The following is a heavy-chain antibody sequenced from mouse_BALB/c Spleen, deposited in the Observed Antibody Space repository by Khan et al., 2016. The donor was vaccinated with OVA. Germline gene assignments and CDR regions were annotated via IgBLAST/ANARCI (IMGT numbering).Heavy chain of an antibody. Sequence: VQLKESGPGLVKPSQSLSLTCTVTGYSITSDYAWNWIRQFPGNKLEWMGYISYSGNTKSNPSLQSRISITRDTSKNQFFLQLNSVTIKDTATYYCARVYGGDFDYWGQGTTLTVSS. J-gene: IGHJ2*01. CDR1: GYSITSDYA. CDR3: ARVYGGDFDY. V-gene: IGHV3-2*02. CDR2: ISYSGNT. D-gene: IGHD1-1*01.